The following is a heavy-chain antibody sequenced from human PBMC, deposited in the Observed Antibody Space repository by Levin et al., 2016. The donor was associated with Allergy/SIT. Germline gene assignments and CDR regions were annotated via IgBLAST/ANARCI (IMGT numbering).Heavy chain of an antibody. CDR2: ISSSSSYT. J-gene: IGHJ4*02. V-gene: IGHV3-11*06. Sequence: RQAPGKGLEWVSYISSSSSYTNYADSVKGRFTISRDNAKNSLYLQMNSLRAEDTAVYYCARNLGANYYDSSGYDGFDYWGQGTLVTVSS. CDR3: ARNLGANYYDSSGYDGFDY. D-gene: IGHD3-22*01.